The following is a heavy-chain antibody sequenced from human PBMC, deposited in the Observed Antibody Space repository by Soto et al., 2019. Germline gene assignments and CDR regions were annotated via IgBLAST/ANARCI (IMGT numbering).Heavy chain of an antibody. Sequence: EVQLVESGGGLVQPGGSLRLSCAASGFTFSSYWMHWVRQAPGKGLVWVSHINSDGCSTNYADSVKGRFTISRDNAKNTLYFQMNSLRAEDTAVYYCARDGPAAIPCDYWGQGTLVTVSS. D-gene: IGHD2-2*01. CDR2: INSDGCST. J-gene: IGHJ4*02. CDR3: ARDGPAAIPCDY. V-gene: IGHV3-74*01. CDR1: GFTFSSYW.